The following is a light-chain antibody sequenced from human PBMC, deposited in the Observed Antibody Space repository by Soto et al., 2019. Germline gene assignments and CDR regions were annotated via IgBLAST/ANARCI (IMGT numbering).Light chain of an antibody. Sequence: DIQMTQAPSSLSASVGDRVTITCRARQDISTYLAWYQQKPWKVPKLLISAAYTLQSGVPPRFSGSGSGTDFTLTISSLQPEDVATYYCQKYDNAPLTFGGGTKVEIK. CDR2: AAY. V-gene: IGKV1-27*01. CDR1: QDISTY. CDR3: QKYDNAPLT. J-gene: IGKJ4*01.